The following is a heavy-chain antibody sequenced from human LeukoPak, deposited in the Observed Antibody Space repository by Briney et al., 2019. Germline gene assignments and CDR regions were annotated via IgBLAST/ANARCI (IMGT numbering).Heavy chain of an antibody. V-gene: IGHV4-59*01. CDR1: GGSISSYY. Sequence: SETLSLTCTVSGGSISSYYWSWIRQPPGKGLEWIGYIYYSGSTNYNPSLKSRVTISVDTSKNQFSLKLSSVTAADTAVYYCASEGGNYDFWSGYYSYYFDYWGQGTLVTVSS. CDR2: IYYSGST. CDR3: ASEGGNYDFWSGYYSYYFDY. J-gene: IGHJ4*02. D-gene: IGHD3-3*01.